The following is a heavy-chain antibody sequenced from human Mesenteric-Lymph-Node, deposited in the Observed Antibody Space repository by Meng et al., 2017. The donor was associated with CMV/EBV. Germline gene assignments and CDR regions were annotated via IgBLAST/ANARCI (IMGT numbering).Heavy chain of an antibody. J-gene: IGHJ6*02. V-gene: IGHV1-8*01. CDR3: ARALCSGGSCYNYYYGMDV. Sequence: ASVKVSCKASGYTFTNYDINWVRQATGQGLEWMGWIDPNSGNTGYAQKFQGRVTMTRNTSKSTAYMELSSLRSEDTAVYYCARALCSGGSCYNYYYGMDVWGQGTTVTVSS. CDR2: IDPNSGNT. D-gene: IGHD2-15*01. CDR1: GYTFTNYD.